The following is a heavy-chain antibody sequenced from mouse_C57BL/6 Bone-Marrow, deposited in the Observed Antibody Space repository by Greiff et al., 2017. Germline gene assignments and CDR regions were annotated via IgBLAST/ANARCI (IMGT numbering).Heavy chain of an antibody. Sequence: VQLQQSGAELVRPGTSVKVSCKASGYAFTNYLIEWVKQRPGQGLEWIGVINPGSGGTNYNEKFKGKATLTADKSSSTAYMQLSSLTSEDSAVYFCARNDYGSSYDWYFDVWGTGTTVTVSS. J-gene: IGHJ1*03. CDR2: INPGSGGT. D-gene: IGHD1-1*01. CDR3: ARNDYGSSYDWYFDV. CDR1: GYAFTNYL. V-gene: IGHV1-54*01.